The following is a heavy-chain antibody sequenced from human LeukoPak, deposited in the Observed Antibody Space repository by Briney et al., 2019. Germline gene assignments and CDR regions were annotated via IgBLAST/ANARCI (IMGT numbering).Heavy chain of an antibody. J-gene: IGHJ4*02. CDR3: ARGFCSRSSCYGGYYFDS. D-gene: IGHD2-2*01. Sequence: GGSLRLSCAASGFTFSSYGMHWVRQAPGKGLEWVAVIWNDGSDKYYADSVKGRFTISRDNSKNALYVQMNSLRAEDTAVYFCARGFCSRSSCYGGYYFDSWGQGSLVTVSS. CDR1: GFTFSSYG. V-gene: IGHV3-33*01. CDR2: IWNDGSDK.